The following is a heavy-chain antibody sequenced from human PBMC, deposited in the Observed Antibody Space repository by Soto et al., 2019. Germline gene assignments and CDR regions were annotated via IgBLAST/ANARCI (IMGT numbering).Heavy chain of an antibody. J-gene: IGHJ2*01. CDR3: ARGNHRWLQLWYFDL. V-gene: IGHV1-69*12. CDR1: GGTFSSYT. Sequence: QVPLVQSGAEVKKPGSSVTVSCKASGGTFSSYTINWVRQAPGQGLEWMGGIIPIFGTANYAQKFQGRVTITADESTSTAYMELSSLRSEDTAVYYCARGNHRWLQLWYFDLWGRGTLVTVSS. D-gene: IGHD5-12*01. CDR2: IIPIFGTA.